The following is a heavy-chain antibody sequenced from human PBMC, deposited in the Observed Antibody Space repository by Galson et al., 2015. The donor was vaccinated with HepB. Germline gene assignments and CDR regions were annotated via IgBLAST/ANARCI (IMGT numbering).Heavy chain of an antibody. CDR2: IMPVFAIV. V-gene: IGHV1-69*10. J-gene: IGHJ6*02. Sequence: SVKVSCNASGGSFSSFAISWVRQAPGQGLEWMGGIMPVFAIVNYAQKFQDRVTIAADTSTRTTTAYMELSSLTSDDTAVYYCARGMGDGNNLVRYYYYGLDVWGQGTTVTVSS. D-gene: IGHD5-24*01. CDR3: ARGMGDGNNLVRYYYYGLDV. CDR1: GGSFSSFA.